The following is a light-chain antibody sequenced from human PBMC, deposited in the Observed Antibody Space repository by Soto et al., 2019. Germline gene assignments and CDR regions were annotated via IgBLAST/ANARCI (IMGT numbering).Light chain of an antibody. CDR1: QSVSSGY. CDR3: QQFRT. CDR2: GAS. J-gene: IGKJ1*01. Sequence: IVLTQSPGTLSLSPGERATLSCRASQSVSSGYLAWYQQKPGQAPRLLIYGASSRTPGIPDRFSGSGSGTDFTLTISRLETEDFAVYYCQQFRTFGQGTKVEVK. V-gene: IGKV3-20*01.